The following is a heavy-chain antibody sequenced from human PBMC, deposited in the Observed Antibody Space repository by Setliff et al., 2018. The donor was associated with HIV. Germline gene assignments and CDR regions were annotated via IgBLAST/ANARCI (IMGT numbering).Heavy chain of an antibody. CDR1: GYSFTNYW. CDR3: ARAKNKWNPGDY. J-gene: IGHJ4*02. Sequence: GESLKISCMGFGYSFTNYWVAWARQMPGKGLEWMGIMYPDDSDTNYSPSFRGQVTMSADKSINTAYLQWDSLKASDSAMYYCARAKNKWNPGDYWGQGTVVTV. V-gene: IGHV5-51*01. CDR2: MYPDDSDT. D-gene: IGHD1-20*01.